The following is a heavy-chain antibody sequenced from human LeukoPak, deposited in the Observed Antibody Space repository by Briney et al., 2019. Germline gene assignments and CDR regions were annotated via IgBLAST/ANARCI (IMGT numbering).Heavy chain of an antibody. J-gene: IGHJ4*02. CDR3: ARVALTMIWV. CDR2: IYYSGST. CDR1: GGSISSADYY. Sequence: PSETLSLTCTVSGGSISSADYYWSWIRQPPGKGLEWVGYIYYSGSTYYNPSLKSRVTISLDTSKNHFSLKLSSVTAADTAVYYCARVALTMIWVWGQGTLVTVCS. D-gene: IGHD3-22*01. V-gene: IGHV4-30-4*01.